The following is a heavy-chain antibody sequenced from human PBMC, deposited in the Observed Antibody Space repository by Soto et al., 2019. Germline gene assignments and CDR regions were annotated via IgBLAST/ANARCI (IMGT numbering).Heavy chain of an antibody. CDR1: GYTLTGYY. Sequence: AASVKVSCKASGYTLTGYYMHWVRQAPGQGLEWMGWMNPNIGNTDYAQKFQGRVTMTRNTSISTAYMELSSLRSEDTAVYYCAREPKVGGAIDAFDIWGQGTMVTVS. CDR3: AREPKVGGAIDAFDI. CDR2: MNPNIGNT. D-gene: IGHD3-10*01. J-gene: IGHJ3*02. V-gene: IGHV1-8*02.